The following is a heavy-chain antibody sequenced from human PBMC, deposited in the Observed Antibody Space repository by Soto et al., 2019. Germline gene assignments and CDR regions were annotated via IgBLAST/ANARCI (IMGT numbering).Heavy chain of an antibody. D-gene: IGHD6-19*01. CDR2: IKQDGSEK. CDR3: ATSSYSSGWYAVY. V-gene: IGHV3-7*01. CDR1: GFTFSKYW. Sequence: WSLRLSCAASGFTFSKYWMSWVRQAPGKGLEWVANIKQDGSEKYYVDSVKGRFTISRDNAKNSLYLQMNSLRAEDTAVYYCATSSYSSGWYAVYWGQGTLVTVSS. J-gene: IGHJ4*02.